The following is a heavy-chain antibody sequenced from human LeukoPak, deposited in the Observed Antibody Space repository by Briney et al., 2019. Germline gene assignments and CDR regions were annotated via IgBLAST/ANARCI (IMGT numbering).Heavy chain of an antibody. CDR1: GGTFSSYA. CDR3: ARDQGVTDPPPYGLDV. CDR2: IIPILDIA. V-gene: IGHV1-69*04. D-gene: IGHD3-10*01. Sequence: SVKVSCKASGGTFSSYAISWVREAPGQGHECMGRIIPILDIATYAQKFQGRVTITADKSTSTAYIELSSLSSEDTAVYYCARDQGVTDPPPYGLDVWGQGTTVT. J-gene: IGHJ6*02.